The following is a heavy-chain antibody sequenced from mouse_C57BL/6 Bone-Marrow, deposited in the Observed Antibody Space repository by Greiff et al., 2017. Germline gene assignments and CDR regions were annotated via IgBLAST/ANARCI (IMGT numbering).Heavy chain of an antibody. D-gene: IGHD6-5*01. CDR2: INPYNGGT. J-gene: IGHJ4*01. Sequence: VQLQQSGPVLVKPGASVKMSCKASGYTFTDYYMNWVKQSHGKSLEWIGVINPYNGGTSYNQKFKGKATLTVDKSSSTAYMELNSLTSEDSAVYYCASISLISYAMDYWGQGTSVTVSS. V-gene: IGHV1-19*01. CDR1: GYTFTDYY. CDR3: ASISLISYAMDY.